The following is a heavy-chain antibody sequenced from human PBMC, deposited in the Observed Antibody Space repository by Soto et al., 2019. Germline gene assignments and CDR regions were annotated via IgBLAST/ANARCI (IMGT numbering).Heavy chain of an antibody. D-gene: IGHD2-2*01. CDR1: GGSISSYY. CDR2: IYYSGST. Sequence: QVQLQESGPGLVKPSETLSLTCTVSGGSISSYYWSWIRQPPGKGREWIGYIYYSGSTNYNPSLKSRVTISVDTSKNQFSLKLSSVTAADTAVYYCARLSVVVPAAAYWFDPWGQGTLVTVSS. CDR3: ARLSVVVPAAAYWFDP. J-gene: IGHJ5*02. V-gene: IGHV4-59*08.